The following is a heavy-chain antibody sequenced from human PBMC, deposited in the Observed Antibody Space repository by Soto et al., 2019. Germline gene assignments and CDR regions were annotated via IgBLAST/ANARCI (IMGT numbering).Heavy chain of an antibody. CDR3: ARDAYYSDSGDYHSIFDH. D-gene: IGHD3-22*01. J-gene: IGHJ4*02. CDR2: IYYSGST. V-gene: IGHV4-59*12. Sequence: SETLSLTCTVSGGSISSYYWSWIRQPPGKGLEWIGYIYYSGSTNYNPSLKSRVTISVDTSKNQFSLKLSSVTAADTAVYYCARDAYYSDSGDYHSIFDHWGQGALVIVSS. CDR1: GGSISSYY.